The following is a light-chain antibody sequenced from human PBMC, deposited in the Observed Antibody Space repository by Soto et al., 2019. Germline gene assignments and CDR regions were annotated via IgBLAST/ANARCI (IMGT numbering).Light chain of an antibody. V-gene: IGKV1-5*03. CDR2: KAS. Sequence: DIQMTQSPSTLSASVGDRVTVTCRASQSVRDWVAWYQQQAGRAPRLLIYKASSLQSGVPSRFSGSGFGTEFTLTISSLQPDDFASYYCHQYYSYSPLTFGGGTKVDIK. CDR3: HQYYSYSPLT. CDR1: QSVRDW. J-gene: IGKJ4*01.